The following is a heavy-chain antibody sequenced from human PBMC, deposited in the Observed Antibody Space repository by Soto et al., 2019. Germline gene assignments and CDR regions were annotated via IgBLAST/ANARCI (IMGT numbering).Heavy chain of an antibody. J-gene: IGHJ5*02. CDR1: GFTFSSYA. V-gene: IGHV3-64*01. CDR3: ARDSSPVPAAMMWGNWFDP. Sequence: GGSLRLSCAASGFTFSSYAMHWVRQAPGKGLDYVSAISSNGGSTYYANSVKGRFTISRDNSKNTLYLQMGSLRAEDMAVYYCARDSSPVPAAMMWGNWFDPWGQGTLVTVSS. CDR2: ISSNGGST. D-gene: IGHD2-2*01.